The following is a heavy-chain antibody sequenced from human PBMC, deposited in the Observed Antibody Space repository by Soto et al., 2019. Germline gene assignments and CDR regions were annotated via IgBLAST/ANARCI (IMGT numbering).Heavy chain of an antibody. Sequence: QVQLQESGPGLVKPSQTLSLTCTVSGGSISPGGYYWNWIRQHPGKGLEWIGYFYYSGSTYYNPSLKSRVTISVNTSKHQFALKLSSVTAADTAVYCCARSVFPWGQGTLVTVSS. CDR1: GGSISPGGYY. J-gene: IGHJ5*02. CDR3: ARSVFP. CDR2: FYYSGST. V-gene: IGHV4-31*03.